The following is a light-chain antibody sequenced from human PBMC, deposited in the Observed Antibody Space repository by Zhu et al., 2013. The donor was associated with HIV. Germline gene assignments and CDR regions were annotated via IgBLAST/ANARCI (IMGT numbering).Light chain of an antibody. CDR1: TSNIGGGYD. V-gene: IGLV1-40*01. CDR3: GTWDTSLSAMV. Sequence: QSVLTQPPSVSGAPGQRVTISCTGSTSNIGGGYDVQWYQQLPGAAPKLLIYDNDKRPSGVPDRFSGSKSGTSASLAITGLQAEDDADYYCGTWDTSLSAMVFGGGTKLTVL. CDR2: DND. J-gene: IGLJ2*01.